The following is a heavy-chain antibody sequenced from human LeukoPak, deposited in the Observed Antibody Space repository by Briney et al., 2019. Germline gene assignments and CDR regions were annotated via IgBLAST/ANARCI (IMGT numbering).Heavy chain of an antibody. CDR2: ISSSSSYI. CDR3: AIQYYDFWSGYAPPDNDAFDI. D-gene: IGHD3-3*01. Sequence: PGGSLRLSCAASGFTFSSYGMHWVRQAPGKGLEWVSSISSSSSYIYYADSVKGRFTISRDNAKNSLYLQMNSLRAEDTAAYYCAIQYYDFWSGYAPPDNDAFDIWGQGTMVTVSS. CDR1: GFTFSSYG. J-gene: IGHJ3*02. V-gene: IGHV3-21*01.